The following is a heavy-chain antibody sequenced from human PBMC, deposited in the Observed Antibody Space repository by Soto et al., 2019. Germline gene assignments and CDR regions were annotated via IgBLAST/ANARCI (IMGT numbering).Heavy chain of an antibody. J-gene: IGHJ4*02. CDR2: ISASNGNT. Sequence: QVQLVQSGAEVKQPGASVKVSCKTSGYTFTGYGITWVRQAPGQGLEWMGWISASNGNTNYAQKVQGRVTMTTDTPTSTAYLELRRLGSDDTAMYYCARDGPVACTEDLDYWGQGTLVTVSS. CDR3: ARDGPVACTEDLDY. D-gene: IGHD6-19*01. V-gene: IGHV1-18*01. CDR1: GYTFTGYG.